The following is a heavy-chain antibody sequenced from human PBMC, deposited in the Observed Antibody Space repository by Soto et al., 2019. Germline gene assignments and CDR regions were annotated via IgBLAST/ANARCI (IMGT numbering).Heavy chain of an antibody. D-gene: IGHD3-16*01. CDR2: INHSGST. Sequence: SETLSLTCAVYGGSFSGYYLSWIRQPPGKGLEWIGEINHSGSTNYNPSLKSRVTISVDTSKNQFSLKLSSVTAADTAVYYCARLEPRYVRGPPYYYMDVWGKGTTVTVSS. J-gene: IGHJ6*03. CDR3: ARLEPRYVRGPPYYYMDV. CDR1: GGSFSGYY. V-gene: IGHV4-34*01.